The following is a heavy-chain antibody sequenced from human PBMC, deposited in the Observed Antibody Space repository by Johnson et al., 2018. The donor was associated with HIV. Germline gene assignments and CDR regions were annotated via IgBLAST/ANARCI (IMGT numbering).Heavy chain of an antibody. D-gene: IGHD1-26*01. CDR2: ISWNGGSA. CDR3: ARVVKFNWSFAAFDI. CDR1: GFTFSDYG. Sequence: EVHLVESGGGVVQPGRSLRLSCAASGFTFSDYGMHWVRQAPEKGLEWVSGISWNGGSADYADSVKGRFTTSRDNAKNSLYLQMSSLRAEDTAFYYCARVVKFNWSFAAFDIWGQGTMVTVPS. V-gene: IGHV3-20*04. J-gene: IGHJ3*02.